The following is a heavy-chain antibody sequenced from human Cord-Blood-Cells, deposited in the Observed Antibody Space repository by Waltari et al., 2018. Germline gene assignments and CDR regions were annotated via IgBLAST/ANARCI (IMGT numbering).Heavy chain of an antibody. CDR3: ARGVPAAIYYYYYYMDV. D-gene: IGHD2-2*01. CDR1: GGSFSGYY. Sequence: QVQLQQWGAGLLKPSETLSLTCAVYGGSFSGYYCSWTRHPPGKGLEWIGEINHSGSTNYNPSLKSRVTISVDTSKNQFSLKLSSVTAADTAVYYCARGVPAAIYYYYYYMDVWGKGTTVTVSS. V-gene: IGHV4-34*01. J-gene: IGHJ6*03. CDR2: INHSGST.